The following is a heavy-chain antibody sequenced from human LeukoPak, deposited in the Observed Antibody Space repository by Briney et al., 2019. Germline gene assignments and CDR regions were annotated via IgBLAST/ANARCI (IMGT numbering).Heavy chain of an antibody. Sequence: GGSLRLSCAASGFNFTNYNMNWVRQAPGKGLEWVSSIHSSSGSIYYADSLKGRFTISRDNARNSLYLQMNSLRAEDTAVYYCARDLAWDAFDIWGQGTMVTVSS. V-gene: IGHV3-21*01. CDR1: GFNFTNYN. CDR3: ARDLAWDAFDI. J-gene: IGHJ3*02. CDR2: IHSSSGSI.